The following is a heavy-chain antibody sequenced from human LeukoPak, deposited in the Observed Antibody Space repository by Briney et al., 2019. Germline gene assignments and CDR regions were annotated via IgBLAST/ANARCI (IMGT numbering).Heavy chain of an antibody. CDR2: IYYSGST. CDR1: GDSISRSIYY. CDR3: ATVRFGHGVY. J-gene: IGHJ4*02. D-gene: IGHD3-10*01. Sequence: TSETLSLTCTVSGDSISRSIYYWGWIRQPPGKGLEWIGSIYYSGSTFFNPSLESRATVSVDTSKNQFSPRLTSVTAADTAVYSCATVRFGHGVYWGQGTLVTVSS. V-gene: IGHV4-39*01.